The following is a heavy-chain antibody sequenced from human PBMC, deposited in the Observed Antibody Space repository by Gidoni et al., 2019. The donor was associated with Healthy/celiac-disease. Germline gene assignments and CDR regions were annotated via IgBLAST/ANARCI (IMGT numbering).Heavy chain of an antibody. Sequence: QVQLVQAGAEGKKPRASVKVSCKASGYTFTSYYMHWVRQAPGQGLEWMGIIHPSGGSTSYAQKLQGRVTMTRDTSTSTVYIELSSLRSEHTAVYYCAREWHSSSLSTFDSCGQGTLVTVSS. D-gene: IGHD6-13*01. CDR3: AREWHSSSLSTFDS. CDR2: IHPSGGST. J-gene: IGHJ4*02. V-gene: IGHV1-46*04. CDR1: GYTFTSYY.